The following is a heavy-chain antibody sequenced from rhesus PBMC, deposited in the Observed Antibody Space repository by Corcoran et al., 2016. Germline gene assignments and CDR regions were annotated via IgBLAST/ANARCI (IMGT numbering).Heavy chain of an antibody. CDR3: ARERGKFDY. CDR1: GGSISDRYR. Sequence: QVQLQASGPGGVKPSETLSLSCAGSGGSISDRYRGSWTRTPPWKGLEWIGYIYGSSTSTNYNPSLKSRVTISKDTSKNQFSLKMSSVTAADTAVYYCARERGKFDYWGQGVLVTVSS. V-gene: IGHV4S10*01. J-gene: IGHJ4*01. D-gene: IGHD1-44*01. CDR2: IYGSSTST.